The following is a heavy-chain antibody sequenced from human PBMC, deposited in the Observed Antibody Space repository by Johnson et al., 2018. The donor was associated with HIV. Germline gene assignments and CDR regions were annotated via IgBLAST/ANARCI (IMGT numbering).Heavy chain of an antibody. CDR2: ISNDGGNK. CDR1: RFTFSSYA. D-gene: IGHD1-26*01. J-gene: IGHJ3*02. CDR3: AREGGPVGATKAVDM. V-gene: IGHV3-30*04. Sequence: VQLVESGGGLVKPGGSLRLSCAASRFTFSSYAMHWVRQAPGKGLEWVALISNDGGNKYYADSVKGRFTISRDNSKNTLYLQMNSLRAEDTAVYYCAREGGPVGATKAVDMGGQGTVVTVSS.